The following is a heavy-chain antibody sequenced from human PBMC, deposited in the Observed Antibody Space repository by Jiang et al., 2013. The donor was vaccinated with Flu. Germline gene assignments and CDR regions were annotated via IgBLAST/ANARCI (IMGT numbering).Heavy chain of an antibody. CDR2: IYYSGST. CDR1: GGSISSSSYY. Sequence: SLTCTVSGGSISSSSYYWGWIRQPPGKGLEWIGSIYYSGSTYYNPSLKSRVTISVDTSKNQFSLKLSSVTAADTAVYYCARRTGYGSGSYAGTPFDYWGQGTLVTVSS. J-gene: IGHJ4*02. CDR3: ARRTGYGSGSYAGTPFDY. V-gene: IGHV4-39*01. D-gene: IGHD3-10*01.